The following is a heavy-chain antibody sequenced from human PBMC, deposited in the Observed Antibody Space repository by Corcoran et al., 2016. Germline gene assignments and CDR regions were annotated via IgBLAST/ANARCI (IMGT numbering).Heavy chain of an antibody. CDR1: GFTFSSYW. V-gene: IGHV3-7*01. J-gene: IGHJ5*02. Sequence: VQLVESGGGLVQPGGSLRLSCAASGFTFSSYWMSWVRQAPGKGLEWVANIKQDGSEKYYVDSVKGRFTISRDNAKNSLYLQMNSLRAEDTAVYYCARDDGGPLGWFDPWGQGTLVTVSS. D-gene: IGHD2-15*01. CDR2: IKQDGSEK. CDR3: ARDDGGPLGWFDP.